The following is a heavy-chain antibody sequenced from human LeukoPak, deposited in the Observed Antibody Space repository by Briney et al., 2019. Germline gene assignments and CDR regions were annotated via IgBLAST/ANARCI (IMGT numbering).Heavy chain of an antibody. CDR3: ARTPESAIASDY. CDR1: DDSITMYY. J-gene: IGHJ4*02. Sequence: SETLSLTCSVSDDSITMYYWTWIRQPPGKGLEWIGYVDHTGSTNFNPSLNGRVSISRDTTKNLFSLRLRSVTAADTAVYYCARTPESAIASDYWGQGTLVTVSS. CDR2: VDHTGST. D-gene: IGHD1-14*01. V-gene: IGHV4-59*01.